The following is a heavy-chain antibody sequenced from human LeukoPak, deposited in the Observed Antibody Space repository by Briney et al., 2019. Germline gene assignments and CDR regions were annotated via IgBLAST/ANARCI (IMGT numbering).Heavy chain of an antibody. CDR3: ARETVDIVATSWYFDY. Sequence: GGSLRLSCAASGFTVSSNYMSWVRQAPGKGLEWVSVIYSGGSTYYADSVKGRFTISRDNSKNTLYLQMNSLRAEDTAVYYCARETVDIVATSWYFDYWGQGTLVTVSS. J-gene: IGHJ4*02. V-gene: IGHV3-53*01. CDR1: GFTVSSNY. CDR2: IYSGGST. D-gene: IGHD5-12*01.